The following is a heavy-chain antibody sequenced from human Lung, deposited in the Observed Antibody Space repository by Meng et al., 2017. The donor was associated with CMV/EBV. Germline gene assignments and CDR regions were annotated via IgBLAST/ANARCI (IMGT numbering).Heavy chain of an antibody. J-gene: IGHJ2*01. CDR2: IYSGGST. CDR3: ARAESPYSSGWFSGFSYFDL. Sequence: ESXKISXXASGFTVSNNYMSWVRQAPGKGLEWVSVIYSGGSTNYADSVKGRFTISRDNSKNTLYLQMHSLRAEDTAVYYCARAESPYSSGWFSGFSYFDLWGRGTXVTVSS. D-gene: IGHD6-19*01. V-gene: IGHV3-53*01. CDR1: GFTVSNNY.